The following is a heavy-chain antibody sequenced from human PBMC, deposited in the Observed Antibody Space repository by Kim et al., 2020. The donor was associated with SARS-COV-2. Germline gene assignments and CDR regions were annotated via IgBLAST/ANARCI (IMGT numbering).Heavy chain of an antibody. CDR2: ISYDGSNK. D-gene: IGHD3-10*01. CDR1: GFTFSSYA. Sequence: GGSLRLSCAASGFTFSSYAMHWVRQAPGKGLEWVAVISYDGSNKYYADSVKGRFTISRDNSKNTLYLQMNSLRAEDTAVHYCARDPLGTMVRGVIRINWLDPWGQGALVTVSS. V-gene: IGHV3-30*04. J-gene: IGHJ5*02. CDR3: ARDPLGTMVRGVIRINWLDP.